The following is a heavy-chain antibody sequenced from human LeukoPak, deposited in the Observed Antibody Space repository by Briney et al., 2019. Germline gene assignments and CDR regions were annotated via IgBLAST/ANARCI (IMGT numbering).Heavy chain of an antibody. J-gene: IGHJ4*02. CDR1: GFTFSTYE. V-gene: IGHV3-48*03. Sequence: PGGSLRLSCAASGFTFSTYEMNWVRQAPGKGLEWVSYISGSGSNVYYADSVKGRFTISRDNAKNSVYLQMNSLRAEDTAVYYCARELQLLSYFDYWGQGTLVTVSS. CDR2: ISGSGSNV. CDR3: ARELQLLSYFDY. D-gene: IGHD5-24*01.